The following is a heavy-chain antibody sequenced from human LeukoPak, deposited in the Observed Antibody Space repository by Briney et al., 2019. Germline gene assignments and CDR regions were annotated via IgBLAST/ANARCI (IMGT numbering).Heavy chain of an antibody. CDR2: IRFDGSNVGSNV. CDR1: GFTFSTYG. D-gene: IGHD3-10*01. V-gene: IGHV3-30*02. CDR3: TRARHYPYYFDY. J-gene: IGHJ4*02. Sequence: GGSLRLSCATSGFTFSTYGMHWVRQAPGKGLEWVAFIRFDGSNVGSNVYYADSVKGRFTISRDNSKNTLYLQMSSLRAEDTAVYYCTRARHYPYYFDYWGQGTLVTVSS.